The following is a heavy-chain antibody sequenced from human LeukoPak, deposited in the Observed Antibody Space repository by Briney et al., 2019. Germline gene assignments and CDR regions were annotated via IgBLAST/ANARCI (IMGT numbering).Heavy chain of an antibody. CDR1: GGSISSYY. Sequence: PSETLSLTCTVSGGSISSYYWSWIRQPPGKGLEWIGYIYYSGSTNYNPSLKSRVTISVDTSKNQFSLKLSSVTAADTAVYYCARGAYYYGSGSYYNTYYYYYYYMDVWGKGTTVTVSS. D-gene: IGHD3-10*01. CDR2: IYYSGST. J-gene: IGHJ6*03. CDR3: ARGAYYYGSGSYYNTYYYYYYYMDV. V-gene: IGHV4-59*12.